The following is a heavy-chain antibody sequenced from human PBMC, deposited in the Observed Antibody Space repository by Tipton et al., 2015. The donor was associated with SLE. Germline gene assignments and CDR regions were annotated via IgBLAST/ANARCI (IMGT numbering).Heavy chain of an antibody. CDR1: GVSITNSY. J-gene: IGHJ5*02. D-gene: IGHD4-23*01. Sequence: TLSLTCSVSGVSITNSYWSWIRQPPGKGLEWIGYIYYSGSTNYNPSLKSRVTISVDTSKNQFSLKLSSVTAADTAVYYCARATMVVTGGWFDPWGQGTLVTVSS. CDR2: IYYSGST. CDR3: ARATMVVTGGWFDP. V-gene: IGHV4-59*01.